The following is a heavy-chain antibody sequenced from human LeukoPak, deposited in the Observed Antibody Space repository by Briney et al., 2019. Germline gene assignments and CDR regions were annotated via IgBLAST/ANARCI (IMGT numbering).Heavy chain of an antibody. Sequence: LETLSLTCAVYGGSFSGYYWSWIRQPPGKGLEWIGEINHSGSTNYDPSLKSRVTISVDTSKNQFSLNLSSVTAADTAVYYCAREGDKYANWFDTWGQGTLVTVSS. J-gene: IGHJ5*02. CDR2: INHSGST. CDR1: GGSFSGYY. V-gene: IGHV4-34*01. D-gene: IGHD2-8*01. CDR3: AREGDKYANWFDT.